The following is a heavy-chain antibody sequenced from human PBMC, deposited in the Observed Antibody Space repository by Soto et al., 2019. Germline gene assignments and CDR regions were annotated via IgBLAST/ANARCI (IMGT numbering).Heavy chain of an antibody. V-gene: IGHV3-30*18. J-gene: IGHJ4*02. CDR3: AKEIWEYCSSTSCYGGTFDH. D-gene: IGHD2-2*01. CDR1: GFRFSNYG. CDR2: ISYDGSNK. Sequence: QVQLVESGVGVVQPGRSLRLSCVASGFRFSNYGMHWVRQAPGKGLEWVAIISYDGSNKYYADSVKGRFTISRDNSKNTLYLQMNSLRAEDTAVYYCAKEIWEYCSSTSCYGGTFDHWGQGTLVTVSS.